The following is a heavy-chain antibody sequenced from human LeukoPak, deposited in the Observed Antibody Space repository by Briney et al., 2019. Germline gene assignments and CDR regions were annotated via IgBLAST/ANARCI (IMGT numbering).Heavy chain of an antibody. J-gene: IGHJ4*02. Sequence: PSETLSLTCTVSGGSISSYYWSWIRQPPGKGLEWIGYIYYSGSTNYNPSLKSRVTISVDTSKNQFSLKLSSVTAADTAVYYCARGEWLVPINWGQGTLVTVSS. CDR3: ARGEWLVPIN. CDR1: GGSISSYY. CDR2: IYYSGST. V-gene: IGHV4-59*01. D-gene: IGHD6-19*01.